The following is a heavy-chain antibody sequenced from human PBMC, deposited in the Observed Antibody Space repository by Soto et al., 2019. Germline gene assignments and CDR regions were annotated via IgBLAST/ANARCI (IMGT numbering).Heavy chain of an antibody. CDR2: ISTTRNYT. J-gene: IGHJ1*01. CDR1: GCTLSDHF. D-gene: IGHD2-2*01. Sequence: WGTLRLSCTVSGCTLSDHFRAWIRQSPWKGLEWVSDISTTRNYTKYAYSVKGRFSMSRDNSRNSVYLQMNRLRADDTSVYYCAIFPREFYLYHVDHWGQGALVIVSS. V-gene: IGHV3-11*06. CDR3: AIFPREFYLYHVDH.